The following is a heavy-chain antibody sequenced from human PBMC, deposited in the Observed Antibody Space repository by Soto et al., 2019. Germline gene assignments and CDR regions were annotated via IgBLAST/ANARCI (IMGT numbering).Heavy chain of an antibody. CDR3: ARDWEGRWFDP. Sequence: QVQLVESGGGVVQPGRSLRLSCAASGFTCSSYGMHWVRQAPGKGLEWVAVIWYDGSNKYYADSVKGRFTISRDNSKNTLYLQMNSLRAEDTAVYYCARDWEGRWFDPWGQGTLSPSPQ. V-gene: IGHV3-33*01. J-gene: IGHJ5*02. D-gene: IGHD1-26*01. CDR2: IWYDGSNK. CDR1: GFTCSSYG.